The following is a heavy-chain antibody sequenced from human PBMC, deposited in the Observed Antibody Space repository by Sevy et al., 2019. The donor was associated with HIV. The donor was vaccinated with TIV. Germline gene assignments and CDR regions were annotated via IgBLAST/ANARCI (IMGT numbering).Heavy chain of an antibody. V-gene: IGHV4-38-2*01. CDR3: ARTPSSYDSSGRYYPWFDP. CDR2: IFHSGRT. J-gene: IGHJ5*02. CDR1: GYSISSGYY. Sequence: SETLSLTCAVSGYSISSGYYWGWIRQPPGKGLEWIGRIFHSGRTYYNPSLKSRVTISVDTSKNQFSVKLSSVTAADTAVYFCARTPSSYDSSGRYYPWFDPWGQGTLVTVSS. D-gene: IGHD3-22*01.